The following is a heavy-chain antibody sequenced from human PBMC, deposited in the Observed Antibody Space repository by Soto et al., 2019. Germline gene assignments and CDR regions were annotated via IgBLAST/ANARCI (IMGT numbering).Heavy chain of an antibody. V-gene: IGHV3-23*01. Sequence: GGSLRLSCAASGFAFSTSAMNWVRQAPGKGLEWVSTISSSGGSTHYADSVKGRVTISRDNSRNTLYLQMNSLRAEDTAVYYCAKGSERAFYGMDVWGQGTKVTSP. J-gene: IGHJ6*02. CDR2: ISSSGGST. D-gene: IGHD1-1*01. CDR3: AKGSERAFYGMDV. CDR1: GFAFSTSA.